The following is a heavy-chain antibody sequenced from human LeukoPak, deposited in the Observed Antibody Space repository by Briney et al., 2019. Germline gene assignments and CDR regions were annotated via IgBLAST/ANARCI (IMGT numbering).Heavy chain of an antibody. CDR3: ARHDPTPRDAFNI. D-gene: IGHD2-15*01. J-gene: IGHJ3*02. CDR2: MFYSGTT. CDR1: GDSISRYY. Sequence: NPSETLSLTCTVSGDSISRYYWSWIRQPPGKGLEWIAYMFYSGTTNYNPSLQSRVTISIDTSKNQFSLRLSSVTAADTAVYYCARHDPTPRDAFNIWGQGTMVAVSS. V-gene: IGHV4-59*08.